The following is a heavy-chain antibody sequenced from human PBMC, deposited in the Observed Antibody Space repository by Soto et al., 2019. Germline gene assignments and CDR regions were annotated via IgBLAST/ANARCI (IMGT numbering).Heavy chain of an antibody. Sequence: ASVKVSFKASDYTFTSYGISWVRQAPGQGLEWMGWISAYNGNTNYAQKLQGRVTMNADTSTSTAYMELRSLRSDDTAVYYCARNYDSRRSWSVDYYYYYGMDVWGQGTMVTVSS. CDR3: ARNYDSRRSWSVDYYYYYGMDV. CDR2: ISAYNGNT. CDR1: DYTFTSYG. V-gene: IGHV1-18*04. J-gene: IGHJ6*02. D-gene: IGHD3-22*01.